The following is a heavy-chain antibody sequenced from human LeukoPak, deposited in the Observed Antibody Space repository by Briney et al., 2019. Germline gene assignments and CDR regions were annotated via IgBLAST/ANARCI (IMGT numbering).Heavy chain of an antibody. CDR1: GFTFSSYA. CDR3: ARDDLLRGDMDGPRY. V-gene: IGHV3-30-3*01. CDR2: ISYDGSNK. Sequence: GGSLRLSCAASGFTFSSYAMHWVRQAPGKGLEWVAVISYDGSNKYYADSVKGRFTISRDNSENTLYLQMNSLRAEDTAVYYCARDDLLRGDMDGPRYWGQGTLVTVSS. D-gene: IGHD5-12*01. J-gene: IGHJ4*02.